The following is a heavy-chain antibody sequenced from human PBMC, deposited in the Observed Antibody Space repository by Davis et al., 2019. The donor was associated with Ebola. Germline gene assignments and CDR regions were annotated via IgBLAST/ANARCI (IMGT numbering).Heavy chain of an antibody. D-gene: IGHD1-1*01. CDR3: ARAQFPTTSDH. CDR2: IIPVFRTA. CDR1: GDTLTSYA. V-gene: IGHV1-69*13. J-gene: IGHJ4*02. Sequence: AASVKVSCKAVGDTLTSYAMTWVRQAPGQGLEWMGGIIPVFRTANYAQKFQGRATITADESTSTAYMELSSLRSEDTAVYYCARAQFPTTSDHWGQGTLVTVSS.